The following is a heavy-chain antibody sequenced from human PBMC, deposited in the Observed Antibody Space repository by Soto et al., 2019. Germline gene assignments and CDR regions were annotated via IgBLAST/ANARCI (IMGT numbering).Heavy chain of an antibody. CDR3: AGDGLYYYGSGSYSLGY. J-gene: IGHJ4*02. D-gene: IGHD3-10*01. V-gene: IGHV4-4*02. CDR1: GGSISGSNW. Sequence: SETLSLTCAVCGGSISGSNWWSWVRQPPGKGLEWIGEIYHSGSTNYNPSLKSRVTISVDKSKNQFSLKLSSVTAADTAVYYCAGDGLYYYGSGSYSLGYWGQGTLVTVSS. CDR2: IYHSGST.